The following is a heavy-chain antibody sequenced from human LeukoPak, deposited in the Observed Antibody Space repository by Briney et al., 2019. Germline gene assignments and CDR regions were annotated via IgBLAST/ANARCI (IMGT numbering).Heavy chain of an antibody. D-gene: IGHD6-13*01. CDR2: ISYSGAT. CDR3: ARHEPYGSNWRAFDY. CDR1: GGSISTFD. V-gene: IGHV4-59*08. J-gene: IGHJ4*02. Sequence: PSESLSLTCTVSGGSISTFDWGWVRPPPGEGLEWVAYISYSGATTYSPSLRSRVTISVDTSKNQFSHKLTSVTATDTAVYYCARHEPYGSNWRAFDYWGQGTLVTVSS.